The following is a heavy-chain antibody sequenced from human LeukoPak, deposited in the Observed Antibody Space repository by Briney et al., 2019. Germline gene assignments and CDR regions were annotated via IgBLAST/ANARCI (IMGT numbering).Heavy chain of an antibody. CDR2: IGTAGDT. D-gene: IGHD3-10*01. V-gene: IGHV3-13*04. J-gene: IGHJ3*02. CDR1: GFAFSSYD. Sequence: GGSLRLSCAASGFAFSSYDMHWVRQATGKGLEWVSAIGTAGDTYYPGYVKGRFTISRENAKNSLYLQMNSLRAGDTAVYYCARAYRGYYGSGSYYNDAFDIWGQGTMVTVSS. CDR3: ARAYRGYYGSGSYYNDAFDI.